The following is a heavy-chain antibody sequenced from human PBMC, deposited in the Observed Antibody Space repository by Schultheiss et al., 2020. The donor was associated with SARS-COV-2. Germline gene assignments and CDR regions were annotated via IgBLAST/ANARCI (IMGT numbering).Heavy chain of an antibody. J-gene: IGHJ4*02. Sequence: SETLSLTCAVYGGSFSGYYWSWIRQPPGKGLEWIGEINHSGSTYYNPSLKSRVTISVDTSKNQFSLKLSSVTAADTAVYYCARLFAGSLALEYWGQGTLVTVSS. CDR2: INHSGST. CDR3: ARLFAGSLALEY. CDR1: GGSFSGYY. V-gene: IGHV4-34*01. D-gene: IGHD2-21*01.